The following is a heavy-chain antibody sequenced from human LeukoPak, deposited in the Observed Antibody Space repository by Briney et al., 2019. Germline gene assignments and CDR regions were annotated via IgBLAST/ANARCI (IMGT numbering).Heavy chain of an antibody. J-gene: IGHJ4*02. Sequence: VKVSCKASGYTFTSYDINWVRQATGQGLEWMGGIIPIFGTANYAQKFQGRVTITTDESTSTAYMELSSLRSEDTAVYYCARVGEGYFDYWGQGTLVTVSS. CDR1: GYTFTSYD. D-gene: IGHD3-3*01. V-gene: IGHV1-69*13. CDR3: ARVGEGYFDY. CDR2: IIPIFGTA.